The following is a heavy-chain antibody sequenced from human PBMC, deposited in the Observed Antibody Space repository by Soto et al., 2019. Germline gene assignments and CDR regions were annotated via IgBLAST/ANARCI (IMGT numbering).Heavy chain of an antibody. V-gene: IGHV4-39*01. CDR2: IYYSGST. D-gene: IGHD2-15*01. CDR3: ARARGARYFDY. Sequence: SETLSLTCTVSGGSISSSSYYWGWIRQPPGKGLEWIGSIYYSGSTYYNPSLKSRVTISVDTSKNQFSLKLSSVTAADTAVYYCARARGARYFDYWAKGTLAPVSS. J-gene: IGHJ4*02. CDR1: GGSISSSSYY.